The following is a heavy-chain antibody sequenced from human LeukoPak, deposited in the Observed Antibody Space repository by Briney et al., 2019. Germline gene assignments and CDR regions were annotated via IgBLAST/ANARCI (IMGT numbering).Heavy chain of an antibody. CDR2: IRYDGSNK. V-gene: IGHV3-30*02. CDR3: ANLEGYCSSTSCYHLDY. Sequence: GGSLRLSCAASGFTFSSYGMHWVRQAPGKGLEWVAFIRYDGSNKYYADSVKGRFTISRDNSKNTLYLQMNSLRAEDTAVYYCANLEGYCSSTSCYHLDYWGQGTLVTVSS. J-gene: IGHJ4*02. D-gene: IGHD2-2*01. CDR1: GFTFSSYG.